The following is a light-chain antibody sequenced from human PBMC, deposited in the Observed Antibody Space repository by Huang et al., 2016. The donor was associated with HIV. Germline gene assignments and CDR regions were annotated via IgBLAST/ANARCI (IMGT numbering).Light chain of an antibody. CDR1: QNVSTN. CDR3: QHYDNWAPAT. CDR2: GAS. V-gene: IGKV3-15*01. J-gene: IGKJ1*01. Sequence: EIVMTQSPVTLSVSLGESATLSCRASQNVSTNLAWYQHKPGRAPRLLIYGASTRATSVPARFSASGSGTEFTLTVGGLRSDDFAVYYCQHYDNWAPATFGQGTKLEFK.